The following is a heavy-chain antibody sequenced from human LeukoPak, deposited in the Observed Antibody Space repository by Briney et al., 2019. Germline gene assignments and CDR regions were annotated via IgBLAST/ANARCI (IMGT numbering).Heavy chain of an antibody. J-gene: IGHJ4*02. CDR2: IATVAT. CDR3: ASRRPYYFDY. Sequence: AGGSLRLSCAASGFTLSSDYMSWVRQAPGKGLEYVSAIATVATYYADSVKGRFTISRDNSKNTLYLQMNSLRAEDTAVYYCASRRPYYFDYWGQGTLVTVSS. V-gene: IGHV3-53*01. CDR1: GFTLSSDY. D-gene: IGHD1-14*01.